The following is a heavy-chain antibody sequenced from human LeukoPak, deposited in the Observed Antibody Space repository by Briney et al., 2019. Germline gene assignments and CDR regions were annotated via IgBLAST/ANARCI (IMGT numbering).Heavy chain of an antibody. CDR3: ARDWYSSSRYFDY. J-gene: IGHJ4*02. CDR2: ISYDGSNK. Sequence: GGSLRLSCAASGFTFSSYAMHWVRQAPGKGLEWVAVISYDGSNKYYADSVKGRFTISRDNSKNTLYLQMNSLRAEDTAVYYCARDWYSSSRYFDYWGQGTLVTVSS. CDR1: GFTFSSYA. V-gene: IGHV3-30-3*01. D-gene: IGHD6-13*01.